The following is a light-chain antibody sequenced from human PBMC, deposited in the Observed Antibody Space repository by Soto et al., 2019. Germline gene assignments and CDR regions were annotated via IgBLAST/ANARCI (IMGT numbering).Light chain of an antibody. Sequence: DIQMTQSPSSLSASVGDRVTITCRTSQNIIKYLNWYQQKPGKAPKFLIYGASTLQTGVPSRFSGGGSGTDFTLTISSLKPEDFATYYCQQSYTSPYTFGQGTKLDMK. CDR2: GAS. CDR3: QQSYTSPYT. V-gene: IGKV1-39*01. J-gene: IGKJ2*01. CDR1: QNIIKY.